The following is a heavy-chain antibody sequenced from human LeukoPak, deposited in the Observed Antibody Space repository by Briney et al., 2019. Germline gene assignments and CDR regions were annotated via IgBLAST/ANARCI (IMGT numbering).Heavy chain of an antibody. J-gene: IGHJ5*02. V-gene: IGHV3-23*01. Sequence: PGGSLRLSCAASGFTFSSYAMSWVRQAPGKGLEWVSAISGSGGSTYYADSVKGRFTISRDNSKNTLYLQMNSLRAEDTAVCYCAKAYSSSWRYNWFDPWGQGTLVTVSS. CDR3: AKAYSSSWRYNWFDP. CDR2: ISGSGGST. CDR1: GFTFSSYA. D-gene: IGHD6-13*01.